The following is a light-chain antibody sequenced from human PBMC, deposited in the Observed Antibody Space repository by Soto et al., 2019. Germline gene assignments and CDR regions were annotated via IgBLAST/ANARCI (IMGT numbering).Light chain of an antibody. CDR2: GNT. CDR1: SSNIGAGYD. Sequence: QSALTQPPSVSAAPGQRVTISCTGSSSNIGAGYDVHWYQQLPGTAPKLLIYGNTIRPSGVPDRFSGSKSGTSASLTITGAQADDESDYYCVLYMRSGISVFGGGTKVTVL. J-gene: IGLJ2*01. CDR3: VLYMRSGISV. V-gene: IGLV1-40*01.